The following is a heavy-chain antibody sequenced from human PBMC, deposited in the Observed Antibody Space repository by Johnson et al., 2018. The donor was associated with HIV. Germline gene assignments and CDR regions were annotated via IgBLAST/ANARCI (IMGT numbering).Heavy chain of an antibody. CDR3: ARDLFVLYVPGDAFDI. D-gene: IGHD3-16*01. CDR2: IRSETYSYAT. CDR1: GFTFSSYD. V-gene: IGHV3-73*01. Sequence: VQLVESGGGVVQPERSLRLSCAASGFTFSSYDMHWVRQTSGKGLEWVGRIRSETYSYATAYAASVKGRFTISREDSQNTAYLQMNSLKSEDTAMYYCARDLFVLYVPGDAFDIWGQGTMVTVSS. J-gene: IGHJ3*02.